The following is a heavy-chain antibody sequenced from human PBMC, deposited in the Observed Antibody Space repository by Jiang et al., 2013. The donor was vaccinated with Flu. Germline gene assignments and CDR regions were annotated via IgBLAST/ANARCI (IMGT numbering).Heavy chain of an antibody. CDR3: ARVGQFDSSGYYYED. D-gene: IGHD3-22*01. Sequence: GPGLVKPSETLSLTCSVSGDSITSYYWSWIRQSPGKGLEWIGYIYHSAGTNYNPSLQSRVTISLDTSENQFSLRLRSVTAADTAVYYCARVGQFDSSGYYYEDWGQGALVTVSS. V-gene: IGHV4-59*01. CDR2: IYHSAGT. J-gene: IGHJ4*02. CDR1: GDSITSYY.